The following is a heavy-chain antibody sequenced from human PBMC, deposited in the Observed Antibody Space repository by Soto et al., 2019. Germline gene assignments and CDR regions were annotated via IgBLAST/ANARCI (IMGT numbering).Heavy chain of an antibody. CDR1: GGTFSSYS. V-gene: IGHV1-69*04. D-gene: IGHD2-2*01. Sequence: SVKVSCKASGGTFSSYSFSWVRQAPGQGLEWMGRVIPILGMANYAQKFQGRVTITADKSTSTVYIEMSSLRSEDTAVYYCARGGAVVVPGAVDRHNWFDPWAQGTLVTVSS. J-gene: IGHJ5*02. CDR2: VIPILGMA. CDR3: ARGGAVVVPGAVDRHNWFDP.